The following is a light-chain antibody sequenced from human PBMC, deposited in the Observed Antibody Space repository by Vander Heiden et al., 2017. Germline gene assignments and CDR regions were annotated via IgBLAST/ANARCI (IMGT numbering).Light chain of an antibody. CDR3: LQSDSTPTT. CDR1: QSISSY. V-gene: IGKV1-39*01. CDR2: AAS. Sequence: DIQMTQSPSSLSASVGDRVTITCRASQSISSYLNWYQQKPGKAPKLLIYAASSLQSGVPSTFSGSGSGTDFTLTISSLQPEDFTTYYCLQSDSTPTTFGQGTRMEIK. J-gene: IGKJ5*01.